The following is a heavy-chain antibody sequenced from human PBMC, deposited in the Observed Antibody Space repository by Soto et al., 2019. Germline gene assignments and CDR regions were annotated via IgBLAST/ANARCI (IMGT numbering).Heavy chain of an antibody. CDR2: INVYNGKT. Sequence: QVQLVQSGAEVKKPGASVKVSCKTSGYTFTSYSISWVRQAPGQGLEWMGWINVYNGKTKYAQNLQGRVTMTTDTSTSTAYMELRSLRSDDTAVYYCARDVAVGWFDPWGQGTLVTVSS. J-gene: IGHJ5*02. V-gene: IGHV1-18*01. D-gene: IGHD2-2*01. CDR1: GYTFTSYS. CDR3: ARDVAVGWFDP.